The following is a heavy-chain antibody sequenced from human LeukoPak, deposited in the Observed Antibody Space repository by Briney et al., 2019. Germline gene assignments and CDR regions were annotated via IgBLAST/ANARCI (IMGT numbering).Heavy chain of an antibody. CDR1: GYTFTNYG. J-gene: IGHJ4*02. V-gene: IGHV1-18*04. Sequence: ASVKVSCKASGYTFTNYGISWVRQAPGQGLEWMGWISAYNGNTNYAQKLQDRVTMTTDTSTSTAYMELRSLRSDDTAVYYCAWAYYGSGGSLTHTDFDYWGQGTLVTVSS. CDR3: AWAYYGSGGSLTHTDFDY. CDR2: ISAYNGNT. D-gene: IGHD3-10*01.